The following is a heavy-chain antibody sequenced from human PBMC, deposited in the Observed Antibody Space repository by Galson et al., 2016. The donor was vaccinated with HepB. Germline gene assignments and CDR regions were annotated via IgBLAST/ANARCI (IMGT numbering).Heavy chain of an antibody. CDR2: ISSSSSL. V-gene: IGHV3-48*04. J-gene: IGHJ3*02. Sequence: SLRLSCAASGFTFSRYRMIWVRQAPGKGLEWVSYISSSSSLNYADSVKGRFTISRDNAENSLYLQMNSLRAEDTAVYYCARDINSGHSDAFDIWGQGTMVTVSS. CDR3: ARDINSGHSDAFDI. CDR1: GFTFSRYR. D-gene: IGHD4-23*01.